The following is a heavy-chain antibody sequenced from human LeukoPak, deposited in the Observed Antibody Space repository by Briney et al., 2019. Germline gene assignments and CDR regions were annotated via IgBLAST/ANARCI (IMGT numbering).Heavy chain of an antibody. CDR1: GFTFSSYA. CDR2: ISGSGGST. J-gene: IGHJ4*02. CDR3: ARLGEKADFDY. D-gene: IGHD3-16*01. V-gene: IGHV3-23*01. Sequence: GGPLRLSCAASGFTFSSYAMSWVRQAPGKGLEWASAISGSGGSTYYADSVKGRFTFSRDNAKNSLYLQINSLRAEDTAVYYCARLGEKADFDYWGQGTLVTVSS.